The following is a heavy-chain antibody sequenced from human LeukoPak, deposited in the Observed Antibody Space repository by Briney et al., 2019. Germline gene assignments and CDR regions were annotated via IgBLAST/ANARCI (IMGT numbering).Heavy chain of an antibody. CDR2: MSYDGSNK. CDR1: GFTFSSYA. Sequence: PGGSLRLSCTASGFTFSSYAMSWVRQSPGKGLEWVAVMSYDGSNKNYADSVKGRFTISRDNSKNTLYLHMNNLRAEDTAMYYCAKEGDGYYYDSSGYYFPSAYFDYWGQGTLVTVSS. CDR3: AKEGDGYYYDSSGYYFPSAYFDY. J-gene: IGHJ4*02. D-gene: IGHD3-22*01. V-gene: IGHV3-30*18.